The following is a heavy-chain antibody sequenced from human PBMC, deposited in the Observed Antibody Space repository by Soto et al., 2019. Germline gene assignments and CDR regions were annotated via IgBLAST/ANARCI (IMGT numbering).Heavy chain of an antibody. J-gene: IGHJ5*02. Sequence: PGESLKISCKDSGYSFTSYWITWVRQMPGKGLEWMGNIDPGDSYTNYNPSFQGHVTVSADKSISTAYLQWSSLKASDTAMYYCARLQFSNGGYYVFSWGQGTLVTVSS. D-gene: IGHD1-26*01. CDR2: IDPGDSYT. V-gene: IGHV5-10-1*01. CDR1: GYSFTSYW. CDR3: ARLQFSNGGYYVFS.